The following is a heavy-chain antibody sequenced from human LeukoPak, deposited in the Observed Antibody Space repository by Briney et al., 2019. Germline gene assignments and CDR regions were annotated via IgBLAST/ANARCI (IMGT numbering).Heavy chain of an antibody. D-gene: IGHD3-10*01. CDR1: GYTFTSYE. CDR3: ASRSGSYWPYYYYGMDV. Sequence: GASVKVSCKASGYTFTSYEINWVRQATGQGLEWMGWMNPNSGNTGYAQKFQGRVTMTRNTSISTAYMELSSLRSEDTAVYYCASRSGSYWPYYYYGMDVWGQGTTVTVSS. V-gene: IGHV1-8*01. CDR2: MNPNSGNT. J-gene: IGHJ6*02.